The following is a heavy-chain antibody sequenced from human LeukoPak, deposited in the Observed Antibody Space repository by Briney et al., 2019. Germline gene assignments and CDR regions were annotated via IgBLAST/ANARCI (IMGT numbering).Heavy chain of an antibody. CDR1: GFTFSSFW. Sequence: QAGGSLRLSCVASGFTFSSFWMHWVRQAPGKGLVWVSRLNSEGSSTDYADSVKGRFTISRDNAKNTLYLQMNSLTAEDTAVYYCARASGGSRHFFDYWGQGALVTVSS. CDR2: LNSEGSST. V-gene: IGHV3-74*01. CDR3: ARASGGSRHFFDY. D-gene: IGHD3-16*01. J-gene: IGHJ4*02.